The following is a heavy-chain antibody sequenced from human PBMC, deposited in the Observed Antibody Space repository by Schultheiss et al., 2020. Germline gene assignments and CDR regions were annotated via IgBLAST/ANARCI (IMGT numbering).Heavy chain of an antibody. Sequence: GGSLRLSCAASGFTFSSYGMHWVRQAPGKGLEWVAVISYDGSNKYYADSVKGRFTISRDNAKNSLYLQMNNLRAEDTALYYCAIHTNWGFDSWGQGTLVTVSS. V-gene: IGHV3-30*12. CDR2: ISYDGSNK. D-gene: IGHD7-27*01. J-gene: IGHJ5*01. CDR1: GFTFSSYG. CDR3: AIHTNWGFDS.